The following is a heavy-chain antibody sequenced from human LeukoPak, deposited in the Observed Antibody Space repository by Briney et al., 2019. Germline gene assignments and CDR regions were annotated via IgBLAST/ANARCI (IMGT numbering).Heavy chain of an antibody. CDR2: ISYDGSNK. CDR3: AKGKLSIAAFDY. V-gene: IGHV3-30*18. Sequence: GGSLRLSCAASGFTFSSYGMHWVRQAPGKGLEWVAVISYDGSNKYYADSVKGRFTISRDNSKNTLYLQMNSLRAEDTAVYYCAKGKLSIAAFDYWGQGTLVTVSS. CDR1: GFTFSSYG. J-gene: IGHJ4*02. D-gene: IGHD5/OR15-5a*01.